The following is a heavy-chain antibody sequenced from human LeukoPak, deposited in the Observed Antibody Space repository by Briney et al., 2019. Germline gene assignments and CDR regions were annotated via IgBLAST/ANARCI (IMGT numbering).Heavy chain of an antibody. Sequence: GRSLRLSCAASGFTFSSYGMHWVRQAPGKGLEWVAVISYDGSNKYYADSVKGRFTISRDNSKNTLYLQMNSLRAEDTAVYYCAKDPGSGYEFDYWGQGTLSPSPQ. J-gene: IGHJ4*02. CDR2: ISYDGSNK. CDR1: GFTFSSYG. CDR3: AKDPGSGYEFDY. D-gene: IGHD5-12*01. V-gene: IGHV3-30*18.